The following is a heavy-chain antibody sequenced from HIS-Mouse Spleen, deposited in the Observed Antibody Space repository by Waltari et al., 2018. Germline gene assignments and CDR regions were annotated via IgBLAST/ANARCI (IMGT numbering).Heavy chain of an antibody. V-gene: IGHV1-8*01. J-gene: IGHJ3*02. CDR1: GYTFTSYD. D-gene: IGHD5-12*01. CDR3: ARVGGSGYDYHDAFDI. CDR2: MNPNSGNT. Sequence: QVQLVQSGAEVKKPGASVKVSCKASGYTFTSYDINWVRQATGQGLEWMGWMNPNSGNTCYAQKFQGRVTMTRNTSISKAYMELSSLRYEDTAVYYCARVGGSGYDYHDAFDIWGQGTMVTVSS.